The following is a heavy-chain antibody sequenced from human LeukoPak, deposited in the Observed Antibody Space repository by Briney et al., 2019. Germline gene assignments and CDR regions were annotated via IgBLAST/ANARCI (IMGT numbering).Heavy chain of an antibody. D-gene: IGHD6-13*01. CDR3: ARVEGSWSLHYMDV. CDR1: GGSISSYY. J-gene: IGHJ6*03. CDR2: IYTSGST. Sequence: SETLSLTCTVSGGSISSYYWSWIRQPAGKGLEWIGRIYTSGSTNYNTSLNSRVTMSVDTSKDQFSLKLSSVTAADTAVYYCARVEGSWSLHYMDVWGKGTTVTVSS. V-gene: IGHV4-4*07.